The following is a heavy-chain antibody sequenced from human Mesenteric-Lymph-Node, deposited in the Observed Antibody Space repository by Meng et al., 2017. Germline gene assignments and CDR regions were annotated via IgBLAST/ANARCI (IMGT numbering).Heavy chain of an antibody. CDR3: AKNLGIGGDSGG. J-gene: IGHJ4*02. CDR2: ISGSGGST. V-gene: IGHV3-23*01. D-gene: IGHD4-17*01. CDR1: GFTFSSYA. Sequence: GESLKISCAASGFTFSSYAMSWVRQAPGKGLEWVSAISGSGGSTYYADSVKGRFTISRDNSKNTLYLQMNSLRAEDTAVYYCAKNLGIGGDSGGWGQGTLVTVSS.